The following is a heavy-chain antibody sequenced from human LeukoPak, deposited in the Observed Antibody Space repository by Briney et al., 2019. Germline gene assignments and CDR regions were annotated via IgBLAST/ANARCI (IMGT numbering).Heavy chain of an antibody. J-gene: IGHJ3*02. CDR3: ARERFGSGSYSDAFDI. D-gene: IGHD3-10*01. V-gene: IGHV4-31*02. Sequence: SQTMPLTCSVSSRSISSVAYYWSWLRQHPEKGLEWIGYIHYRRSTHYSPSRKTRVTISVDTSKSRFSLKRSSGTAADTAVYYCARERFGSGSYSDAFDIWGQGTLVTVSS. CDR2: IHYRRST. CDR1: SRSISSVAYY.